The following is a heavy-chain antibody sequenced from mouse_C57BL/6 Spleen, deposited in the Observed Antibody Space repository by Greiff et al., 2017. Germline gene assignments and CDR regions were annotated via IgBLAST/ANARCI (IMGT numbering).Heavy chain of an antibody. Sequence: VQLKESGAELVRPGSSVKMSCKTSGYTFTSYGINWVKQRPGQGLEWIGYIYIGNGYTEYNEKFKGKATLTSDTSSSTAYMQLSSLTSEDSAIYFCARWAAQATLGYAMDYWGQGTSVTVSS. CDR3: ARWAAQATLGYAMDY. J-gene: IGHJ4*01. V-gene: IGHV1-58*01. CDR2: IYIGNGYT. CDR1: GYTFTSYG. D-gene: IGHD3-2*02.